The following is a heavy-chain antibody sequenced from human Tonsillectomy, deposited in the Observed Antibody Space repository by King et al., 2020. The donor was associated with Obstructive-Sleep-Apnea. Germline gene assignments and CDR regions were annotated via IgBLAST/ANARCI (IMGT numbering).Heavy chain of an antibody. Sequence: VQLQESGPGLVKPSEILSLTCTVSGGAVSTYYWSWIRQPPGKGLEWIGYIYYSGSTNYNRSLKSRVTISLDTPNNQVSLKLSSVTAADTAVYYCARVDCRGGSWYPGYWGQGTLGTVSS. J-gene: IGHJ4*02. CDR2: IYYSGST. D-gene: IGHD2-15*01. CDR1: GGAVSTYY. V-gene: IGHV4-59*02. CDR3: ARVDCRGGSWYPGY.